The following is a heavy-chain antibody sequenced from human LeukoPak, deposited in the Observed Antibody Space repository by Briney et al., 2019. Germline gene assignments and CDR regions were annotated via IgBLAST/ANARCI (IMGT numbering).Heavy chain of an antibody. CDR3: ARKGPATIADY. D-gene: IGHD4-11*01. CDR1: GGFISSGNW. V-gene: IGHV4-4*02. J-gene: IGHJ4*02. CDR2: IHHSVGT. Sequence: SETLSLTCAVSGGFISSGNWWGWFRQPPGKGLEWIGEIHHSVGTNYNPSLKSRVAISMDESKNQFSLDVPSVTAADTAMYYCARKGPATIADYWGRGTLVTVSS.